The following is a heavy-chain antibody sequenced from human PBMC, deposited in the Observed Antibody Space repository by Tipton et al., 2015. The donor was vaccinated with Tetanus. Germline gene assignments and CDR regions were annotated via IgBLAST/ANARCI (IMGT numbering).Heavy chain of an antibody. V-gene: IGHV3-33*01. D-gene: IGHD3-16*01. CDR2: SWYDGHNQ. Sequence: SGFTFNTYGMHWVRQAPGKGLEWVAVSWYDGHNQDYADSVKGRFTISRDTSKNTLYLQMNTLRAEDTAVYYCAGVGGPVGLRRSFQHWGQGTLVPVSP. CDR1: GFTFNTYG. J-gene: IGHJ1*01. CDR3: AGVGGPVGLRRSFQH.